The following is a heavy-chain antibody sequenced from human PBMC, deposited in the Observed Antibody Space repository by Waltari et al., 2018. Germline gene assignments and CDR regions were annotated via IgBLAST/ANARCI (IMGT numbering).Heavy chain of an antibody. CDR3: ARDYCDRTNCHGMDV. Sequence: QAQLVESGGGVVQPGRSLRLSCAASGFSFSSYAMHWVRQAPGKGLEWVAVTSYNGRNIYYVDSVKGRFTISRDNSKKMLYMQMNSLRTEDTAVYYCARDYCDRTNCHGMDVWGQGTTVTVS. CDR2: TSYNGRNI. D-gene: IGHD3-22*01. V-gene: IGHV3-30*04. CDR1: GFSFSSYA. J-gene: IGHJ6*02.